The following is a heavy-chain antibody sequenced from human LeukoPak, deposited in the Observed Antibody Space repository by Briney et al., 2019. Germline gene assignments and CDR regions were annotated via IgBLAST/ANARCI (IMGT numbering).Heavy chain of an antibody. V-gene: IGHV3-23*01. Sequence: GGSLRLSCAASGFTLSSYAMSWVRQAPGKGLEWVSAISGSGGSTYYADSVKGRFTISRDNSKNTLYLQMNSLRAEDTAVYYCAKTLVFYDSSGRGYYFDYWGQGTLVTVSS. J-gene: IGHJ4*02. CDR1: GFTLSSYA. CDR3: AKTLVFYDSSGRGYYFDY. D-gene: IGHD3-22*01. CDR2: ISGSGGST.